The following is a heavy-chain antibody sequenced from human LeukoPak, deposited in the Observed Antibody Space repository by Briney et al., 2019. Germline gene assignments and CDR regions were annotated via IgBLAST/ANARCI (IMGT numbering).Heavy chain of an antibody. D-gene: IGHD5-12*01. CDR2: ISGSGGST. Sequence: AGGSLRPSCAASGFTFSNAWMSWVRQAPGKGLEWVSAISGSGGSTYYADSVKGRFTISRDNSKNTLYLQMNSLRAEDTAVYYCAKDVSRYSGYESFDYWGQGTLVTVSS. J-gene: IGHJ4*02. CDR3: AKDVSRYSGYESFDY. CDR1: GFTFSNAW. V-gene: IGHV3-23*01.